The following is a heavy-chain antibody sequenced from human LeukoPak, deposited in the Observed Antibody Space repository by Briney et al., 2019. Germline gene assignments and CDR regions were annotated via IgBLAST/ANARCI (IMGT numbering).Heavy chain of an antibody. Sequence: SSETLSLTCAVYGGPFRGYYWSWIRQPPGKGLEWIGEIYHSGSTKHNPSLKSRVTISVDTSKNQISLKLSSVTAADTAVYYCARGGTMIEGYFYMDAWGKGTTVTVSS. CDR2: IYHSGST. CDR3: ARGGTMIEGYFYMDA. V-gene: IGHV4-34*01. D-gene: IGHD3-22*01. J-gene: IGHJ6*03. CDR1: GGPFRGYY.